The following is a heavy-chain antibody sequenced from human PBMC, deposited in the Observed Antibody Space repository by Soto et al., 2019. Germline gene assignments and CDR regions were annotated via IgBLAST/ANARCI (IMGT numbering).Heavy chain of an antibody. CDR3: ARESPTLTTIDY. J-gene: IGHJ4*02. Sequence: SETLSLTCTVSGGSISSGDYYWSWIRQHPGKGLEWIGYIYYSGSTYYNPSLKSRITISVDTSKNQFSLRLSSVTAADTAVYYCARESPTLTTIDYWGQGTLVTVSS. V-gene: IGHV4-31*03. CDR2: IYYSGST. D-gene: IGHD4-4*01. CDR1: GGSISSGDYY.